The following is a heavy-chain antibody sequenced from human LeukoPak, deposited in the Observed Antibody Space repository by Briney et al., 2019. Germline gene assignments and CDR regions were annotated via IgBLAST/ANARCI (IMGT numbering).Heavy chain of an antibody. V-gene: IGHV3-33*01. D-gene: IGHD3-3*01. CDR1: GFTFSNYG. J-gene: IGHJ4*02. CDR3: TRQSENFSLDY. CDR2: IWHDGSGK. Sequence: GGSLRLSCAASGFTFSNYGMHWVRQAPGKGLEWVAIIWHDGSGKYYADSVKGRFTISRDNSKNTLFLQMNSLRAEDTAVYFCTRQSENFSLDYWGQGTLVTVCS.